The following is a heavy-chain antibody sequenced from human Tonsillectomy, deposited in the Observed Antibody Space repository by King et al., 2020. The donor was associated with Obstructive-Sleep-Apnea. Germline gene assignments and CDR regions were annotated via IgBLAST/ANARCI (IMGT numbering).Heavy chain of an antibody. Sequence: QLVQSGAEVKKPGASVKVSCKASGYTFTDYYMHWVRQAPGQGLEWMGWINPNSGGTNYAQKFQGWVTMTRDTSISTAYMGLSRLRSDDTAVYYCAREDSGRYYEYGLDVWGQGTTVTVSS. CDR2: INPNSGGT. CDR1: GYTFTDYY. J-gene: IGHJ6*02. CDR3: AREDSGRYYEYGLDV. V-gene: IGHV1-2*04. D-gene: IGHD1-26*01.